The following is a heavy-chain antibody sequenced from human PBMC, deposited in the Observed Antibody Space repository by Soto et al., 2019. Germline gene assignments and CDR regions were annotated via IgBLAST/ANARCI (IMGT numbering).Heavy chain of an antibody. CDR2: IIPIFGTA. CDR1: GGTFSSYA. J-gene: IGHJ4*02. V-gene: IGHV1-69*01. Sequence: QVPLVQSVAEVKNPGTSVNVSCKASGGTFSSYAISWVRQAPGQGLESMGGIIPIFGTANYAQKFQGRVTITADESTRTSYMELSSPRSEDTAVYYLASAPWRALSSSASGFGSWGQRSLGTVSS. D-gene: IGHD6-6*01. CDR3: ASAPWRALSSSASGFGS.